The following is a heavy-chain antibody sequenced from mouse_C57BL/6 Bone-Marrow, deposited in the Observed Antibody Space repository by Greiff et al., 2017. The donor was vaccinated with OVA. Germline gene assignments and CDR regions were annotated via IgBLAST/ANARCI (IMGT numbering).Heavy chain of an antibody. D-gene: IGHD2-3*01. V-gene: IGHV1-54*01. Sequence: QVQLQQSGAELVRPGTSVKVSCKASGYAFTNYLIEWVKQRPGQGLEWIGVINPGSGGTNYNEKFKGKATLTADKSSSTAYMQLSSLTSEDSAVYFCARFGYYDYAMGYWGQGTSVTVSS. J-gene: IGHJ4*01. CDR3: ARFGYYDYAMGY. CDR1: GYAFTNYL. CDR2: INPGSGGT.